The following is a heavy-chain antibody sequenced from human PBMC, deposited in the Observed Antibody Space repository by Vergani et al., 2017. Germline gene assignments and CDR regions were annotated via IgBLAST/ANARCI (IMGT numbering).Heavy chain of an antibody. CDR3: ARVGAVLLWFGEWDY. CDR1: GFTFSSYE. J-gene: IGHJ4*02. V-gene: IGHV3-48*03. D-gene: IGHD3-10*01. Sequence: EVQLVESGGGLVQPGGSLRLSCAASGFTFSSYEMNWVRQAPGKGLEWVSYISSSSSTIYYADSVKGRFTISRDNAKNSLYLQMNSLRDEDTAVYYCARVGAVLLWFGEWDYWGQGTLVTVSS. CDR2: ISSSSSTI.